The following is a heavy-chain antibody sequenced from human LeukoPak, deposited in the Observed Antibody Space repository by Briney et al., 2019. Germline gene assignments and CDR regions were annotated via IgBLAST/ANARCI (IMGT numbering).Heavy chain of an antibody. CDR3: IRDFRSADL. J-gene: IGHJ5*02. Sequence: PGGSLRHSCVASGFTFSNYWMHWVRQPPGKGLVWASRIYVDGRTTNYADSVKGRFTISRDNAKNTVYLEMNSLSVEDTATYYCIRDFRSADLWGQGTLVTVTS. CDR2: IYVDGRTT. V-gene: IGHV3-74*01. CDR1: GFTFSNYW.